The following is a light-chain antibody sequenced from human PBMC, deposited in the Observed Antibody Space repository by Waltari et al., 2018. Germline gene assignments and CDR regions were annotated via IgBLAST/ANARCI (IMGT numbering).Light chain of an antibody. Sequence: DIQMTQFPSSVSASVGDRVTITCRASQDISRWLAGYQQKPGKAPKFLIYGASNLQSGVPSRFSGSGSGTDFTLTISSLQPEDFATYYCQQANSFPLTFGGGTKVEIK. J-gene: IGKJ4*01. CDR1: QDISRW. V-gene: IGKV1-12*01. CDR2: GAS. CDR3: QQANSFPLT.